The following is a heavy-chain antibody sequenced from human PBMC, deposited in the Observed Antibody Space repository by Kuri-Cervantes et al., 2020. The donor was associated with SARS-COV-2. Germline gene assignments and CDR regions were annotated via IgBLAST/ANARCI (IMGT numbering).Heavy chain of an antibody. J-gene: IGHJ4*02. CDR2: VSQSGST. CDR3: ARGVPGF. CDR1: GESASGYF. V-gene: IGHV4-34*01. Sequence: SQTLSLTCAMYGESASGYFWSWFRQPPEKGLEWIGEVSQSGSTDYNPSLKSRVTISVDTSKNQFSLKLTSVTAADTAVYYCARGVPGFWGPGTLVTVSS.